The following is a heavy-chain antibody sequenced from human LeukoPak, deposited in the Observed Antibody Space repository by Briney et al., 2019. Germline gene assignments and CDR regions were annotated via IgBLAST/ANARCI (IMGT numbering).Heavy chain of an antibody. CDR1: GGSISSGGYY. D-gene: IGHD3-10*01. CDR3: ARHYYGSGSYYPPFDY. CDR2: IYYSGST. J-gene: IGHJ4*02. Sequence: SETLSLTCTVSGGSISSGGYYWSWIRQHPGKGLEWIGYIYYSGSTYYNPSLKSRVTISVDTSKNQFSLKLSSVTAADTAVYYCARHYYGSGSYYPPFDYWGQGTLVTVSS. V-gene: IGHV4-31*03.